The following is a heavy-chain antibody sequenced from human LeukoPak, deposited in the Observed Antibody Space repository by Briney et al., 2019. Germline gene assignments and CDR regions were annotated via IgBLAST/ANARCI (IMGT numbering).Heavy chain of an antibody. CDR2: INPNSGGT. D-gene: IGHD4-17*01. V-gene: IGHV1-2*04. CDR1: GYTFTGYY. J-gene: IGHJ5*02. Sequence: ASVKVSCKASGYTFTGYYTHWVRQAPGQGLEWMGWINPNSGGTNYAQKFQGWVTMTRDTSISTAYMELSRLRSDDTAVYYCARVSNYGDPPWFDPWGQGTLVTVSS. CDR3: ARVSNYGDPPWFDP.